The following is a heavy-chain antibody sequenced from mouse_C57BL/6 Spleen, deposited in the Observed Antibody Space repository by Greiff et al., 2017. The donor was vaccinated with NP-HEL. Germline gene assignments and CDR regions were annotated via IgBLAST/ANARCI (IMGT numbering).Heavy chain of an antibody. CDR1: GFTFSDFY. J-gene: IGHJ1*03. CDR2: SRNKANDYTT. CDR3: ASDAEGWLLPPWYFDV. V-gene: IGHV7-1*01. Sequence: EVKLMESGGGLVQSGRSLRLSCATSGFTFSDFYMEWVRQAPGKGLEWIAASRNKANDYTTEYSVSGKGRFIVSRDTYQSNLYLQMYALRTEDTAIYSCASDAEGWLLPPWYFDVWGTGTTVTVSS. D-gene: IGHD2-3*01.